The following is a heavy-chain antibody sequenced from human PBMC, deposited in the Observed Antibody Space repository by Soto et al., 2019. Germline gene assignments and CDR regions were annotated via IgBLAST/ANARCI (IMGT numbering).Heavy chain of an antibody. CDR1: GFSFG. D-gene: IGHD4-17*01. CDR3: TTVNTSPRATYYYYMDV. J-gene: IGHJ6*03. Sequence: GGSLRLSCTASGFSFGMNWVRQAPGKGLEWVSYISSSSTTIYYADSVKGRFTISRDNAENTMYLQMNSLRAEDAGVYYCTTVNTSPRATYYYYMDVWGKGTTVTVSS. V-gene: IGHV3-48*04. CDR2: ISSSSTTI.